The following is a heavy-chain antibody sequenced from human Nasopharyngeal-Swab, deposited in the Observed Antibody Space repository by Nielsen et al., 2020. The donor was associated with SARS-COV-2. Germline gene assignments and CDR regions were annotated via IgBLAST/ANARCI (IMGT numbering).Heavy chain of an antibody. J-gene: IGHJ6*03. CDR1: GYSFTSYW. V-gene: IGHV5-51*01. D-gene: IGHD4/OR15-4a*01. CDR3: ARLPANHYYYYMDV. Sequence: GGSLRLSCKGSGYSFTSYWIGWVRQMPGKGLEWMGIIYPGDSDTRYSPSSQGQVTISADKSISTAYLQWSSLKASDTAMYYCARLPANHYYYYMDVWGKGTTVTVSS. CDR2: IYPGDSDT.